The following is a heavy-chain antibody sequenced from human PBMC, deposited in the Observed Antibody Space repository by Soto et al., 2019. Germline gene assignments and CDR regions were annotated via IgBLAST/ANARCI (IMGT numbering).Heavy chain of an antibody. V-gene: IGHV3-30-3*01. CDR1: GFTFNSFT. CDR2: ISHDGSHK. Sequence: QVELVESRGGVVQPGRSLRLSCAASGFTFNSFTMHWVRQAPGKGLEWVAVISHDGSHKYSADSVKGRFTISRDDSKNTLYLQMSSLRVEDTAIYYCATWEERYFQDWGQGTLVTVSS. D-gene: IGHD1-26*01. CDR3: ATWEERYFQD. J-gene: IGHJ1*01.